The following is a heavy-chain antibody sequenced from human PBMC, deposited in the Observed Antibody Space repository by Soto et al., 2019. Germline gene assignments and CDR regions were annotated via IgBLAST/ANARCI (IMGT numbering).Heavy chain of an antibody. Sequence: LRLSCAASGFICSSYDMSWVRQAPGKGLEWVSTILVGGSTHYEDSVKGRFTISRDTSKNTVYLQMNSLTAGDTAVYYCAKATATGGGAFEICGQGTMVTVSS. CDR2: ILVGGST. D-gene: IGHD2-8*02. CDR1: GFICSSYD. J-gene: IGHJ3*02. CDR3: AKATATGGGAFEI. V-gene: IGHV3-23*01.